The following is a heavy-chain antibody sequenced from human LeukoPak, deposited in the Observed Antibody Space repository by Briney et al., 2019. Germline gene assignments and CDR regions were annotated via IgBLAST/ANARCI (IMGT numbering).Heavy chain of an antibody. CDR3: ARGPVSSSSWYSTYYYYFYMDV. J-gene: IGHJ6*03. D-gene: IGHD6-13*01. CDR2: IDNTGST. Sequence: SSETLSLTCTVSDDSITIYYWTWIRQPPGKGLEWIGYIDNTGSTNYNPSLNSRVTISRDTSKNHFSLELSSVTAADTAVYFCARGPVSSSSWYSTYYYYFYMDVWGKGTTVTVSS. CDR1: DDSITIYY. V-gene: IGHV4-59*01.